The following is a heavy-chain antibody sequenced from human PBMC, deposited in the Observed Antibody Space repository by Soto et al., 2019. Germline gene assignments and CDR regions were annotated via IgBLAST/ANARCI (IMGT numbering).Heavy chain of an antibody. D-gene: IGHD2-21*01. Sequence: QVQLVQSGAEVKKPGASVKVSCKASGYTFTSYYMHWVRQAPGQGLEWMGIINPSGGSTSYAQKFQGRVTMTRDTSTSTVYMELSSLRSEDTAVYYCARGDQRYGIGYGMDVWGQGTTVTVSS. V-gene: IGHV1-46*01. CDR2: INPSGGST. CDR1: GYTFTSYY. J-gene: IGHJ6*02. CDR3: ARGDQRYGIGYGMDV.